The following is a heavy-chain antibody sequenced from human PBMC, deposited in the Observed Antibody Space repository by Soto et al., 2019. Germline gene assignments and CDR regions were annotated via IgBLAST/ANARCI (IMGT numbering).Heavy chain of an antibody. J-gene: IGHJ4*02. Sequence: PGGSLRLSCAASDFTFSNAWINWVRQAPGKGLEWVGRIKSKTHGGTTEIAAPVKGRFTISRDDSKNIAYLQMNSLKTEDTGVYYCTRDRSLSSGWYGVYFDYWGQGTLVTVSS. CDR2: IKSKTHGGTT. CDR1: DFTFSNAW. V-gene: IGHV3-15*07. CDR3: TRDRSLSSGWYGVYFDY. D-gene: IGHD6-19*01.